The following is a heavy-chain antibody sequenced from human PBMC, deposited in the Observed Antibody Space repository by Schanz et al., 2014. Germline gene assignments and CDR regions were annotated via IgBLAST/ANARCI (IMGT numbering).Heavy chain of an antibody. J-gene: IGHJ3*01. D-gene: IGHD2-8*02. Sequence: QVQLVQSGAEARKPGSSVKVSCKASVGTFSSYTITWVRQAPGQGLEWMGRIISILGIPNYAQKFQGRVTFTADKSTSTAYMELSSLKSEDTAMYYCATMWGYCTATACQILEVLDVWGQGTMVTVSS. CDR1: VGTFSSYT. CDR3: ATMWGYCTATACQILEVLDV. CDR2: IISILGIP. V-gene: IGHV1-69*02.